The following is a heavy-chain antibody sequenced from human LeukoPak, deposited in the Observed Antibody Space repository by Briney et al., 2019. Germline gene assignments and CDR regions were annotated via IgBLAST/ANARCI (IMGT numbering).Heavy chain of an antibody. D-gene: IGHD1-1*01. Sequence: ASVKVSCKASGYTFTSYGISWVRQAPGQGLEWMGWINPNSGGTIYAQKFQGRVTLARDTSTSTAYMELSSLRSDDTAVYYCARVASTTRRHDAFHIWGQGTMVTISS. CDR3: ARVASTTRRHDAFHI. CDR1: GYTFTSYG. J-gene: IGHJ3*02. CDR2: INPNSGGT. V-gene: IGHV1-2*02.